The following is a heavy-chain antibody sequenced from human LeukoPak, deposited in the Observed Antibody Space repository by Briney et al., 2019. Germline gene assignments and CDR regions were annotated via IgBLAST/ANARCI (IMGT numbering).Heavy chain of an antibody. V-gene: IGHV4-59*07. CDR3: ARSVDYFDNTGPHMMFDY. CDR1: GDSITSHY. Sequence: PSDTLSLTCNVSGDSITSHYWNWIRQPPGQGLEWIGYIYYTGIIKYNPSLTSRVSMSVDTSKNQFFLKMKSVTAADTSVYHCARSVDYFDNTGPHMMFDYWGQGSLVTVSS. J-gene: IGHJ4*02. CDR2: IYYTGII. D-gene: IGHD3-22*01.